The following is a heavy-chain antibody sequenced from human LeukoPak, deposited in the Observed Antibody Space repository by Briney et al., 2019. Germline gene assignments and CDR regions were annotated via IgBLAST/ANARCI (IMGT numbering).Heavy chain of an antibody. Sequence: SETLSLTCAVFGGPFSGYYWTWIRQPPGKGLEWIGEINRSGSTNYSPSLKSRVTISVDTSKNQFSLKLSSVPAADTAVYYCARALAQYCSGGTCYSGFFQYWGQGTLVTVSS. CDR1: GGPFSGYY. D-gene: IGHD2-15*01. CDR2: INRSGST. J-gene: IGHJ1*01. V-gene: IGHV4-34*01. CDR3: ARALAQYCSGGTCYSGFFQY.